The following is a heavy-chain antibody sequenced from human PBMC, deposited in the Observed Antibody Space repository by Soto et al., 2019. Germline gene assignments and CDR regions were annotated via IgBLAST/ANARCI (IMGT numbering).Heavy chain of an antibody. Sequence: VASVKVSCKASGGTFSSYAISWVRQAPGQGLEWMGGIIPIFGTANYAQKFQGRVTITADESTSTAYMELSSLRSEDTAVYYCARSSYVYYDSSGYPHDAFDIWGQGTMVTVSS. CDR1: GGTFSSYA. CDR2: IIPIFGTA. CDR3: ARSSYVYYDSSGYPHDAFDI. D-gene: IGHD3-22*01. J-gene: IGHJ3*02. V-gene: IGHV1-69*13.